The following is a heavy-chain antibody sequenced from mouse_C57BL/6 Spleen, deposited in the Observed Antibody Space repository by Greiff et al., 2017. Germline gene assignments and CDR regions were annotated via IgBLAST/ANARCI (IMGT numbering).Heavy chain of an antibody. CDR3: ARDDYYGDWYFDV. CDR2: ISDGGSYT. D-gene: IGHD1-1*01. CDR1: GFTFSSYA. J-gene: IGHJ1*03. Sequence: EVQVVESGGGLVKPGGSLKLSCAASGFTFSSYAMSWVRQTPEKRLEWVATISDGGSYTYYPDNVKGRFTISRDNAKNNLYLQMSHLKSEDTAMYYCARDDYYGDWYFDVWGTGTTVTVSS. V-gene: IGHV5-4*01.